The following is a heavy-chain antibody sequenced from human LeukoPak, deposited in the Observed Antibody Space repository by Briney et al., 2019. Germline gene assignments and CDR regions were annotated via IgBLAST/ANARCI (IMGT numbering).Heavy chain of an antibody. D-gene: IGHD6-13*01. CDR2: IDSSGDT. V-gene: IGHV4-4*07. Sequence: PSETLSLTCTVFGGSISRNYWSWIRQPAGKGLEWIGRIDSSGDTNYNPSLKSRVTMSIHTSENQFSLKLTSVTAADTAVYYCATEASGTRRYYYYYMDLWGKGTTVNV. CDR1: GGSISRNY. J-gene: IGHJ6*03. CDR3: ATEASGTRRYYYYYMDL.